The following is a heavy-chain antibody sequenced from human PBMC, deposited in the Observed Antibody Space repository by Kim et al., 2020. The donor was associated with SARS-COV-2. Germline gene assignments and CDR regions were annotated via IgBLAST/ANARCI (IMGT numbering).Heavy chain of an antibody. CDR3: ARVAAAGPYYSYYYMDV. V-gene: IGHV3-33*01. D-gene: IGHD6-13*01. Sequence: GGSLRLSCTASGFSFSSYGMHWVRQAPGKGLEWMAFMWFDGSNKNYSDSVKGRFAISRDNSKNTLYLQMNSLRAEDTAVYYCARVAAAGPYYSYYYMDV. CDR2: MWFDGSNK. CDR1: GFSFSSYG. J-gene: IGHJ6*03.